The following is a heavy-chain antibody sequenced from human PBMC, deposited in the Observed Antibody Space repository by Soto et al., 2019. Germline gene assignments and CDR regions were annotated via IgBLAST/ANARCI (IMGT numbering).Heavy chain of an antibody. J-gene: IGHJ4*01. Sequence: GGSLRLSCAASGFTFSSYSMNWVRQAPGKGLEWVSSISSSSSYIYYADSVKGRFTISRDDAKNSLYLQMNSLRAEDTAVYYCARDTTTDSSGYYYSPNNFDYWGQGTLVTVSS. CDR1: GFTFSSYS. V-gene: IGHV3-21*01. CDR3: ARDTTTDSSGYYYSPNNFDY. CDR2: ISSSSSYI. D-gene: IGHD3-22*01.